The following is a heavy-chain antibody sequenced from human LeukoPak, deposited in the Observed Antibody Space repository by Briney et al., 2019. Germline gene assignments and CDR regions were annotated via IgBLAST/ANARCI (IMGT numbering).Heavy chain of an antibody. CDR2: IYYSGST. CDR3: ARPRGYYHDLGPAFDI. J-gene: IGHJ3*02. CDR1: GGSISSGDYY. D-gene: IGHD3-22*01. Sequence: PSETLSLTCAVSGGSISSGDYYWSWIRQPSGKGLEWIGYIYYSGSTYYNPSLKSRVTISVDTSKNQFSLKLSSVTAADTAVYYCARPRGYYHDLGPAFDIWGQGTMVTVSS. V-gene: IGHV4-30-4*08.